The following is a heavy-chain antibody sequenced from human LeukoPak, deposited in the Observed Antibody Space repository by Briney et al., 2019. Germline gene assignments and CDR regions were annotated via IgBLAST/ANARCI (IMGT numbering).Heavy chain of an antibody. CDR3: ARHGKYSSGSHYFDY. J-gene: IGHJ4*02. CDR2: IYCEDSET. CDR1: GYSFTNYW. V-gene: IGHV5-51*01. Sequence: GQSLNISCKASGYSFTNYWIAWVRLMPGKGLEWMGIIYCEDSETKYSPSFQGQVTISVDKSISTAYLQWSSLRASDTAIYYCARHGKYSSGSHYFDYWGQGILVTVSS. D-gene: IGHD6-19*01.